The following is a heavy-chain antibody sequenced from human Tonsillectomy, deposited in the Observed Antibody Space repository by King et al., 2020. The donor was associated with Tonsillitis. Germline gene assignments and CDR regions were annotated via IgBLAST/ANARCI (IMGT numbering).Heavy chain of an antibody. Sequence: QLVQSGGGLVKPGGSLRLSCEASGFNFTNAWMSWVRQAPGKGLEWVGRIKSKSDGGTTDYAAPVKGRLNISRDDSKNMLYLEMNSLKVEDTAVYCCTSWTGFDPWGQGSLVSVSS. CDR2: IKSKSDGGTT. CDR1: GFNFTNAW. V-gene: IGHV3-15*01. CDR3: TSWTGFDP. D-gene: IGHD1-1*01. J-gene: IGHJ5*02.